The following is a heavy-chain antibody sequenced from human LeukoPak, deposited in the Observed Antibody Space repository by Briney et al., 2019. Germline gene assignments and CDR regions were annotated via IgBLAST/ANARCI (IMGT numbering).Heavy chain of an antibody. D-gene: IGHD3-10*01. CDR1: GGSISSYY. J-gene: IGHJ4*02. V-gene: IGHV4-59*01. Sequence: PSETLSLTCTVSGGSISSYYWSWLRQPPGKGVEWLGYIYYSGSTNYNPSLKSRVTISVDTSKNQFSLKLSSVTAADTAVYYCARARHYGSGSYYNGIFDYWGQGTLVTVSS. CDR3: ARARHYGSGSYYNGIFDY. CDR2: IYYSGST.